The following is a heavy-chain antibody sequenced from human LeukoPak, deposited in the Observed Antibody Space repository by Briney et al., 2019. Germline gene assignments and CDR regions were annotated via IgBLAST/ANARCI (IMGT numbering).Heavy chain of an antibody. CDR1: GGSISSSSYY. Sequence: PSETLSLTCTVSGGSISSSSYYWGWIRQPPGKGLEWIGSIYYSGSTYYNPSLKSRVTISVDTSKNQFSLKLSSVTAADTAVYYCASTVEGTSCYEYWGQGTLVTVSS. J-gene: IGHJ4*02. V-gene: IGHV4-39*01. D-gene: IGHD2-2*01. CDR3: ASTVEGTSCYEY. CDR2: IYYSGST.